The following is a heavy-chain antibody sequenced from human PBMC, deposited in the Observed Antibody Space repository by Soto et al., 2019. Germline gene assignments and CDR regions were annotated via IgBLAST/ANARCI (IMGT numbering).Heavy chain of an antibody. J-gene: IGHJ4*02. Sequence: ASVKVSCKASGYTFTSYYMHWVRQAPGQGLEWMGIINPSGGSTSYAQKFQGRLTITKDTSKNQVVLTMTNMDPVDTATYYCAHIYSGSYVDYWGQGTLVTVSS. CDR3: AHIYSGSYVDY. CDR1: GYTFTSYY. CDR2: INPSGGST. D-gene: IGHD1-26*01. V-gene: IGHV1-46*01.